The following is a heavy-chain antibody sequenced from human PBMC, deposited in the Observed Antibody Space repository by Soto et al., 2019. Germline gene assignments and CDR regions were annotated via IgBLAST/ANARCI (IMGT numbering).Heavy chain of an antibody. V-gene: IGHV2-5*02. CDR3: AHRLTATAFDI. CDR2: SYWDDDK. J-gene: IGHJ3*02. CDR1: GFSLSTSGVA. D-gene: IGHD2-21*02. Sequence: QITLKESGPTLVKPTQTLTLTCTFSGFSLSTSGVAVGWIRQPPGNALEWLAPSYWDDDKLYSPSMKGRLTITRDTAKNQVVLIMTNSDPQDTATYYWAHRLTATAFDIWGQGTMVTVSS.